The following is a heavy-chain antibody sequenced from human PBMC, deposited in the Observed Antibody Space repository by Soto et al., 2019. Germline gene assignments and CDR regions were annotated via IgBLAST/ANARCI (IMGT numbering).Heavy chain of an antibody. J-gene: IGHJ6*03. CDR1: GGSISSGGYY. Sequence: SETLSLTCTVSGGSISSGGYYWSWIRQHPGKGLEWIGYIYYSGSTYYNPSLKSRVTISVDTSKNQFSLKLSSVTAADTAVYYCARATGAPPYYYYYMDVWGKGTTVTVSS. CDR3: ARATGAPPYYYYYMDV. CDR2: IYYSGST. V-gene: IGHV4-31*03.